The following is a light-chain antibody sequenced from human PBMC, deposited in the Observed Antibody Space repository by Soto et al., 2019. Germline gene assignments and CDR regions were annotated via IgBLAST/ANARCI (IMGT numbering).Light chain of an antibody. J-gene: IGKJ2*01. Sequence: IVMTQSPGTLSVSPGERATLSCRAGQGVTNYIAWYQQRPGQAPRLLIFDASTRATGIPARFTASGSGTDFTLTITGLRSEDFAVYYCQQYYNWPPYSFGQGTKVDIK. V-gene: IGKV3-15*01. CDR1: QGVTNY. CDR2: DAS. CDR3: QQYYNWPPYS.